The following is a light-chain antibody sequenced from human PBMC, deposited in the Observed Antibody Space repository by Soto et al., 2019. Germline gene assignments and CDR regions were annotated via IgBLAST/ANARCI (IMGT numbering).Light chain of an antibody. V-gene: IGKV3-15*01. Sequence: EVVLTQSPATLSLSPGERATLSCRASQSITSYLAWYQQKPGQAPRLLIYGASTRATGIPARFSGSGSGTEFTLTISSLQSEDLAVYFCQQYHNWPPTFGQGTKVDIK. CDR3: QQYHNWPPT. J-gene: IGKJ1*01. CDR2: GAS. CDR1: QSITSY.